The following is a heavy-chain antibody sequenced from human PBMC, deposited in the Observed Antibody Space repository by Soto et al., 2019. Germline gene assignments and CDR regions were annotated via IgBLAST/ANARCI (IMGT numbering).Heavy chain of an antibody. CDR1: GGSISSSNW. Sequence: SETLSLTCAVSGGSISSSNWWSWVRQPPGKGLEWIGEIYHSGSTTYNPSLKSRVTISVDKSKNQFSLKLSSVTAADTAVYYCARGGTYYYGSGSYLAYYGMDVWGQGTTVTVSS. CDR2: IYHSGST. CDR3: ARGGTYYYGSGSYLAYYGMDV. J-gene: IGHJ6*02. V-gene: IGHV4-4*02. D-gene: IGHD3-10*01.